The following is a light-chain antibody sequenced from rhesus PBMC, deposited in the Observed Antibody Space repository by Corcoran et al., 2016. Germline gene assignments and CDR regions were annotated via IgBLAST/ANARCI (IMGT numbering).Light chain of an antibody. V-gene: IGKV1-32*02. CDR1: QGISSY. J-gene: IGKJ4*01. Sequence: DIQMSQSPSSLSASVGDRVTITCRASQGISSYLNWYQHKPGKAPKLLIYYANSLASGVPSRFSGSGSWTDFTVTNSRLQPEDFATYCCQRGNSNPLTFVGGTKVELK. CDR3: QRGNSNPLT. CDR2: YAN.